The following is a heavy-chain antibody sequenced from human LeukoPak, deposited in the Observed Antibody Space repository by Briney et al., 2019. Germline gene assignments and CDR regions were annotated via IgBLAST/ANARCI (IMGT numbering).Heavy chain of an antibody. CDR2: INSDGSRT. CDR1: GFTFSSYE. V-gene: IGHV3-74*01. Sequence: GGSLRLSCAASGFTFSSYEMNWVRQAPGKGLVWVSRINSDGSRTNQADSVKGRFTISRDNAKNTLYLQMNSLRAEDTAVYYCARGRSGSYYGNWFDPWGQGTLVTVSS. D-gene: IGHD1-26*01. CDR3: ARGRSGSYYGNWFDP. J-gene: IGHJ5*02.